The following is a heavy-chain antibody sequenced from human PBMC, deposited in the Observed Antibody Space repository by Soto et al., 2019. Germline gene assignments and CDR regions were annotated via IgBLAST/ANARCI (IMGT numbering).Heavy chain of an antibody. J-gene: IGHJ4*02. V-gene: IGHV4-30-2*01. Sequence: SETLSLTCAVSDGSISSGGYSWCWIRQPPGKGLEWIGYIYHSGSTYYNPSLKSRVTISVDRSKNQFSLKLSSVTAADTAVYYCARAIYYGGYVGRDKEAFDYWGQGTLVTVSS. CDR3: ARAIYYGGYVGRDKEAFDY. CDR2: IYHSGST. CDR1: DGSISSGGYS. D-gene: IGHD5-12*01.